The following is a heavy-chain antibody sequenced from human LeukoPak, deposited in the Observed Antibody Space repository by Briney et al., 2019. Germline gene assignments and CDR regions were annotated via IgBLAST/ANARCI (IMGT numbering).Heavy chain of an antibody. V-gene: IGHV1-24*01. CDR3: VTDIRSGWRNY. Sequence: ASVKVSCKVSGYTLTESSVHWVRQPPGKGLEWVGGIDPEDGESIFAPKIQGRVTMTEDTSTDTAYLELRSLRSDDTAVYYCVTDIRSGWRNYWGQGTLITVSS. J-gene: IGHJ4*02. CDR2: IDPEDGES. CDR1: GYTLTESS. D-gene: IGHD6-19*01.